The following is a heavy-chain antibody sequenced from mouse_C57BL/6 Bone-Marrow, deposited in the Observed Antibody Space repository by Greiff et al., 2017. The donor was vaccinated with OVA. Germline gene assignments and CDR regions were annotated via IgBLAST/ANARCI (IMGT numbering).Heavy chain of an antibody. Sequence: QVQLKQSGAELVRPGASVKLSCKASGYTFTDYYINWVKQRPGQGLEWIARIYPGSGNTYYNEKFKGKATLTAEKSSSTAYMQLSSLTSEDSAVYFCAGDYDYDLDYWGQGTTLTVSS. CDR1: GYTFTDYY. D-gene: IGHD2-4*01. V-gene: IGHV1-76*01. J-gene: IGHJ2*01. CDR3: AGDYDYDLDY. CDR2: IYPGSGNT.